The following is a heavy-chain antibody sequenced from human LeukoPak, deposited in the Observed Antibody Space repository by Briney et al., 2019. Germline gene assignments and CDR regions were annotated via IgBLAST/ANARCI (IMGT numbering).Heavy chain of an antibody. V-gene: IGHV4-38-2*02. J-gene: IGHJ6*03. CDR2: IYHSGST. CDR3: ARDTTGWYSSYYYYYMDV. D-gene: IGHD6-19*01. CDR1: GYSISSGYY. Sequence: PSETLSLACTVSGYSISSGYYWGWIRQPPGKGLEWIGSIYHSGSTYYNPSLKSRVTISVDTSKNQFSLKLSSVTAADTAVYYCARDTTGWYSSYYYYYMDVWGKGTTVTISS.